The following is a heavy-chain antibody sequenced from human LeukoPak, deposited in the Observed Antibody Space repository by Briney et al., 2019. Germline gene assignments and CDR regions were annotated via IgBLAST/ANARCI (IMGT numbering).Heavy chain of an antibody. V-gene: IGHV1-2*02. D-gene: IGHD4-23*01. CDR3: AREFADYGGPKDY. Sequence: GASVKVSCKASGYTFTGYYMHWVRQAPGQGLEWMGWINPNSGGTNYAQKFQGRVTMTRDTSISTAYMELTSLRSDDTAVYSCAREFADYGGPKDYWGQGTLVTVSS. CDR1: GYTFTGYY. J-gene: IGHJ4*02. CDR2: INPNSGGT.